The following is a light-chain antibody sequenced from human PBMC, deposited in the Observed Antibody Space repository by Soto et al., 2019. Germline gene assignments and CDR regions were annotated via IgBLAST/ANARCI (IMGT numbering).Light chain of an antibody. CDR2: GAS. CDR1: QSVDTN. CDR3: QQYNNWPPY. V-gene: IGKV3-15*01. J-gene: IGKJ5*01. Sequence: EVVMTQSPATLSVSPGDRATLSCRASQSVDTNVAWYQQKPGQAPRLLVHGASTRATGVPARFTGIGSGTDFTLTISGLQSEDFAVYYCQQYNNWPPYFGQVTRLEIK.